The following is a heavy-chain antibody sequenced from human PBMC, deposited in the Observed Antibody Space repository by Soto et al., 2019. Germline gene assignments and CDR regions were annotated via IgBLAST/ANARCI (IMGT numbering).Heavy chain of an antibody. V-gene: IGHV1-18*01. CDR2: ISAYNGNT. Sequence: PGASVKVSCKASGGTFSSYAISWVRQAPGQGLEWMGWISAYNGNTNYAQKLQGRVTMTTDTSTSTAYMELRSLRSDDTAVYYCARVVDTAMVNWRGLYWFDPWGQGTLVTVSS. J-gene: IGHJ5*02. D-gene: IGHD5-18*01. CDR3: ARVVDTAMVNWRGLYWFDP. CDR1: GGTFSSYA.